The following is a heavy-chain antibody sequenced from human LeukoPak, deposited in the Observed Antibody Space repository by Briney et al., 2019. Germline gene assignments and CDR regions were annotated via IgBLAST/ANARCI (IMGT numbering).Heavy chain of an antibody. V-gene: IGHV4-39*07. CDR2: IYYSGTT. Sequence: PSETLSLTCTVSGGSISSSSYYWGWIRQSPVTGLEWIGSIYYSGTTYYNPSLKSRVTISIDTSKNQFSLKLSSVTAADTAMYYCARDNDQLGLDPFDYWGQGTLVTVSS. CDR1: GGSISSSSYY. J-gene: IGHJ4*02. D-gene: IGHD1-1*01. CDR3: ARDNDQLGLDPFDY.